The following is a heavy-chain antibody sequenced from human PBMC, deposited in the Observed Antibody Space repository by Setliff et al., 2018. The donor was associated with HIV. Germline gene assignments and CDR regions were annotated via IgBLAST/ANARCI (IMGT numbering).Heavy chain of an antibody. D-gene: IGHD5-12*01. CDR3: AGAGPLDNYDWYHFAF. V-gene: IGHV3-48*01. CDR2: ISSSSII. CDR1: GFTFSSYS. J-gene: IGHJ4*02. Sequence: SLSCAASGFTFSSYSMNWVRQAPGKGLEWVSYISSSSIIYYADSVKGRFTISRDNARNSLYLQMNSLRAEDTAVYYCAGAGPLDNYDWYHFAFGGQGTLVTVSS.